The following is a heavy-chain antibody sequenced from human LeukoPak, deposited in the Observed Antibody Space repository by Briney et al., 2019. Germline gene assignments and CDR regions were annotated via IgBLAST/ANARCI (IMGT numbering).Heavy chain of an antibody. D-gene: IGHD1-26*01. CDR3: ARDWSGSYYFDY. Sequence: GGSLRLPCAASGFTFSSYSMNWVRQAPGKGLEWVSSISSGSSYIYYADSVKGRFTISRDNAKNSLYLQMNSLRAEDTAVYYCARDWSGSYYFDYWGQGTLVTVSS. CDR2: ISSGSSYI. V-gene: IGHV3-21*01. CDR1: GFTFSSYS. J-gene: IGHJ4*02.